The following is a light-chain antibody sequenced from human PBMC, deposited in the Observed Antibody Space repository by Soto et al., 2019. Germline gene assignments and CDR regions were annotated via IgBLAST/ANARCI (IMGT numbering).Light chain of an antibody. CDR1: SNDVGTYNF. CDR3: CSYAGSNTYV. V-gene: IGLV2-23*01. J-gene: IGLJ1*01. Sequence: QSVLTQPASVSGSPGQSLTISCTGTSNDVGTYNFVSWYQQHPGKAPKLLIFEANKRPSGVSNRFSGSKSGNTASLTISGLQAEDEADYYCCSYAGSNTYVFGTGTKLTV. CDR2: EAN.